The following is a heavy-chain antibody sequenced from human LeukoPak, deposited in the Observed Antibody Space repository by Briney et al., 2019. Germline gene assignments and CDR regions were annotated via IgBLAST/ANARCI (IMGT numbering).Heavy chain of an antibody. D-gene: IGHD6-13*01. J-gene: IGHJ6*03. Sequence: ASVKVSCKASGYIFTAHYIHWVRQAPGQGLEWMGWVNPNNGVTNYAQKFQGRVTMTRDTSISTAYMELSRLRSDDTAVYYCARGPYSSSWYGWGYYYMDVWGKGTTVTISS. CDR2: VNPNNGVT. CDR1: GYIFTAHY. CDR3: ARGPYSSSWYGWGYYYMDV. V-gene: IGHV1-2*02.